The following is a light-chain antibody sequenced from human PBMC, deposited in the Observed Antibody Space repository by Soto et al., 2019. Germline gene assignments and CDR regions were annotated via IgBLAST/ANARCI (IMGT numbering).Light chain of an antibody. Sequence: QSVLTQPASVSGSPGQSITISCTGTSSDVGGYNYVSWYQQPPGKAPKLMIYDDSNRPSGVSNRFSGSKSGNTASLTISGLQAEDEADYYCSSYTSSSLVFGGGTKLTVL. CDR1: SSDVGGYNY. V-gene: IGLV2-14*01. CDR2: DDS. CDR3: SSYTSSSLV. J-gene: IGLJ2*01.